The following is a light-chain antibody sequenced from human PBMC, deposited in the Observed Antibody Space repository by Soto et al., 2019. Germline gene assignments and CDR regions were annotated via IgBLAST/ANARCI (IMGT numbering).Light chain of an antibody. V-gene: IGKV1-39*01. J-gene: IGKJ1*01. CDR2: AAT. CDR1: QSISSY. CDR3: QQSYRTPWT. Sequence: DIQMTQSPSSLSASVGDRVTISCRASQSISSYLNWYQLRPGKAPKLLIYAATSLQSGVPSRFSGSGSGTDFTHTIRSLQHEDFATYSCQQSYRTPWTFGQGTKVEIK.